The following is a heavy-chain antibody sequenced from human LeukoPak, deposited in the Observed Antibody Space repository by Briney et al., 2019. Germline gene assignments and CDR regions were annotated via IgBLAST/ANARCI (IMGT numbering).Heavy chain of an antibody. CDR2: IYTSGST. CDR3: ARCNGSTSWGGVWGYYYYGMDV. Sequence: SETLSLTCTVSGGSISSYYWSWIRQPAGKGLEWIGRIYTSGSTNYNPSLKSRVTMSVDTSKNQFSLKLSSVTAADTAVYYCARCNGSTSWGGVWGYYYYGMDVWGQGTTVTVSS. V-gene: IGHV4-4*07. CDR1: GGSISSYY. J-gene: IGHJ6*02. D-gene: IGHD2-2*01.